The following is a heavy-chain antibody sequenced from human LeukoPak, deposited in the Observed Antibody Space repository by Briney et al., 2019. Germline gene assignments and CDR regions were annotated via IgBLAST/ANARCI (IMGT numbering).Heavy chain of an antibody. CDR2: IYYSGST. Sequence: SETLSLTCTVSGGSISSYYWSWIRQPPGKGLEWIGYIYYSGSTYYNPSLKSRVTISVDRSKNQFSLKLSSVTAADTAVYYCARELARQGAFDIWGQGTMVTVSS. CDR3: ARELARQGAFDI. CDR1: GGSISSYY. V-gene: IGHV4-59*12. J-gene: IGHJ3*02.